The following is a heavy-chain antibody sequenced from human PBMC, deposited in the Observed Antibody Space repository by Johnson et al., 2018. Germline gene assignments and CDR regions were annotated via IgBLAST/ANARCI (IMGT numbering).Heavy chain of an antibody. CDR2: ITGSSSVI. CDR1: GFTFRDIN. V-gene: IGHV3-48*02. Sequence: VQLVQSGGGLVQPGGSLRLSCVGSGFTFRDINMHWVRQAPGKGLEWVSYITGSSSVIYYADSVKGRFPVSRDNAKNPLYLQMGSLRDDDTAVYYCKGWGGSFDIWGQGTMVTVSS. D-gene: IGHD3-16*01. J-gene: IGHJ3*02. CDR3: KGWGGSFDI.